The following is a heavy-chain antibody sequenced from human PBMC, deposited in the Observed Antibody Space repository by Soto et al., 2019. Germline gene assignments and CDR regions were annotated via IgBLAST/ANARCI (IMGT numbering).Heavy chain of an antibody. CDR2: FDPEDGET. CDR3: ATNSPLNIFGVVHNWFDP. V-gene: IGHV1-24*01. CDR1: GYTLTELS. Sequence: QVQLVQSGAEVKKPGASVKVSCKVSGYTLTELSMHWVRQAPGKGLEWMGGFDPEDGETIYAQKFQGRVTMTEDTSTDTAYMELRSMGSEVTVVYYYATNSPLNIFGVVHNWFDPWRQGTLVTVSS. J-gene: IGHJ5*02. D-gene: IGHD3-3*01.